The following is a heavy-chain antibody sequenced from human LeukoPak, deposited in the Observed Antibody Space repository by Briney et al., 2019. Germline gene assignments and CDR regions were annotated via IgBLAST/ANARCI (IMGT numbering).Heavy chain of an antibody. CDR1: GFTFSSYS. CDR3: ARSDSNYYYYYMDV. CDR2: IIFDGTNK. D-gene: IGHD4-11*01. V-gene: IGHV3-30*03. Sequence: GGSLRLSCAASGFTFSSYSMNWVRQAPGKGLEWVAVIIFDGTNKDYADSVKGRFTISRDNSKNTLYLQMNSLRAEDTAVYYCARSDSNYYYYYMDVWGKGTTVTVSS. J-gene: IGHJ6*03.